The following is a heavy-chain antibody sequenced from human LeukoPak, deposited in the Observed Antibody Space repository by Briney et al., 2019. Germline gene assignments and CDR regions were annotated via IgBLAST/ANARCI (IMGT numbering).Heavy chain of an antibody. D-gene: IGHD5-18*01. CDR2: IKQDGSEK. Sequence: PGGSLRVSCAASGFTFISYWMSWVRQARGKGLEWVANIKQDGSEKYYVDSVKGRFTISRDNAKNSLYLQMNSLRAEDTAVYYCARYSYGHDAFDIWGQGTMVTVSS. V-gene: IGHV3-7*01. CDR1: GFTFISYW. CDR3: ARYSYGHDAFDI. J-gene: IGHJ3*02.